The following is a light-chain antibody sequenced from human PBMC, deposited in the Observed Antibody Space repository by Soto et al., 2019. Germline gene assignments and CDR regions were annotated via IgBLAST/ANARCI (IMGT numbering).Light chain of an antibody. V-gene: IGLV1-40*01. CDR1: SSNIGAGYG. CDR3: QSYDISLSVV. J-gene: IGLJ2*01. Sequence: QSVLTQPPSVSGAPGQRVTISCPGSSSNIGAGYGVHWYQQLPGTAPKLLIYGNSNRPSGVPDRFSGSKSGTSASLAITGLQAEDEADYYCQSYDISLSVVFGGGTKLTVL. CDR2: GNS.